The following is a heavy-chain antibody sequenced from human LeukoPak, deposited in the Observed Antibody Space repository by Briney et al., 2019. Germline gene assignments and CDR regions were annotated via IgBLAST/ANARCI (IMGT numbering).Heavy chain of an antibody. D-gene: IGHD6-13*01. CDR1: GFTFSSDS. V-gene: IGHV3-21*01. Sequence: PGGSLRLSCAASGFTFSSDSMNWVRQAPGKGLEWVSSISSSSSYIYYADSVKGRFTISRDNAKNSLYLQMNSLRAEDTAVYYCARAPAAPFYYFDYWGQGTLVTVSS. CDR2: ISSSSSYI. CDR3: ARAPAAPFYYFDY. J-gene: IGHJ4*02.